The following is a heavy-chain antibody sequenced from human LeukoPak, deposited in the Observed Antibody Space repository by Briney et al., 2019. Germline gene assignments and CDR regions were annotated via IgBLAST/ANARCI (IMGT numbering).Heavy chain of an antibody. V-gene: IGHV3-48*01. D-gene: IGHD3-22*01. CDR1: GFTFSSYS. CDR3: AREFYDSRSRYYYYYMDV. Sequence: GGSLRLSCAASGFTFSSYSMNWVRQAPGKGLEWVSYISSSSSTIYYADSVKGRFTISRDNAKNSLYLQMNSLRAEDTALYHCAREFYDSRSRYYYYYMDVWGKGTTVTVSS. J-gene: IGHJ6*03. CDR2: ISSSSSTI.